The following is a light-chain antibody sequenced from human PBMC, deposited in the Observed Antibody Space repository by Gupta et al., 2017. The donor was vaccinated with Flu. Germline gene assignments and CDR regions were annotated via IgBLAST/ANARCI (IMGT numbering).Light chain of an antibody. J-gene: IGLJ2*01. CDR3: QSWDSSPKGL. CDR1: SSNIGAGYD. CDR2: GNT. V-gene: IGLV1-40*01. Sequence: QSVLTQPPSVSGAPGQRVTISCTGSSSNIGAGYDVHWYQQLPGTAHKLVIYGNTNRPAGAPDRFSGSKSGTSASLAITGLQDDDEADYYCQSWDSSPKGLFGGGTKLTVL.